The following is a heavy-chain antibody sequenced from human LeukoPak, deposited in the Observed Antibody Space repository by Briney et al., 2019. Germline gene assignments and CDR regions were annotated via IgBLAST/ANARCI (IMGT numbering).Heavy chain of an antibody. CDR3: ARGRTFDN. J-gene: IGHJ4*02. Sequence: TSETLSLTCTVSGGSISSSSYYWSWIRQPPGKGLEWIGNIYDRGSTKYNPSLKSRVTISVDTSKNQFSLRLSSVTAADTAVYYCARGRTFDNWGQGTLVTVSS. CDR1: GGSISSSSYY. V-gene: IGHV4-61*01. CDR2: IYDRGST.